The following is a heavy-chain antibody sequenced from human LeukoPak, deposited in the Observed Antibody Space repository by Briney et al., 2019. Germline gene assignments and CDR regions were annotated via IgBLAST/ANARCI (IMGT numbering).Heavy chain of an antibody. CDR1: GGSLSSYY. Sequence: SETLSLTCTVSGGSLSSYYWSWIRQPPGKGLEWIGYIYYSGSTNYNPSLKSRVTISVDTSKNQFSLKLGSVTAADTAVYYCACSTIVGATDFDYWAREPWSPSPQ. J-gene: IGHJ4*02. CDR3: ACSTIVGATDFDY. D-gene: IGHD1-26*01. CDR2: IYYSGST. V-gene: IGHV4-59*01.